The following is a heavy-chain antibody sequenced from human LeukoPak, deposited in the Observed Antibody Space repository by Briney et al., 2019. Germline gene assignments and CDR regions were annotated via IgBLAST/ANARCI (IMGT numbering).Heavy chain of an antibody. J-gene: IGHJ4*02. Sequence: ASVKVSCKASGYTFTGYYMHWVRQAPGQGLEWMGWINPNSGGTNYAQKFQGRVTMTRDTSISTAYMELSRLRSDDTAVYYCARGYFQGKYYDFWSGYYTQWYYFDYWGQGTLVTVSS. CDR3: ARGYFQGKYYDFWSGYYTQWYYFDY. D-gene: IGHD3-3*01. CDR1: GYTFTGYY. V-gene: IGHV1-2*02. CDR2: INPNSGGT.